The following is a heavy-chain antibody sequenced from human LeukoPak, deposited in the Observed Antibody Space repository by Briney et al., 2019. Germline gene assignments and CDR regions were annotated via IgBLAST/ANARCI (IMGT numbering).Heavy chain of an antibody. V-gene: IGHV4-59*01. Sequence: PSQTLSLTSPVYAGSISSYYWSWIRQLPGKVLEWIGYTYYSGSTNYNPSLKSRVTISVDTSKNQFSLKLSSVTAADTAVYYCARDWRRNYYGSGSYLHFDYWGQGTLVTVSS. CDR2: TYYSGST. CDR3: ARDWRRNYYGSGSYLHFDY. J-gene: IGHJ4*02. CDR1: AGSISSYY. D-gene: IGHD3-10*01.